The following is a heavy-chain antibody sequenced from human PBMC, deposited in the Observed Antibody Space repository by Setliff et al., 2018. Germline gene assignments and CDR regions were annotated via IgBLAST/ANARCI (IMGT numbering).Heavy chain of an antibody. CDR3: ARHGLQFLEWLSAFDY. CDR2: IYHSGST. V-gene: IGHV4-38-2*01. J-gene: IGHJ4*02. Sequence: PSETLSLTCAVSGYSISSGYCWGWIRQPPGKGLEWIGNIYHSGSTYYNPSLKSRVTISVDTSKNQFSLKLTSVTAADTAVYYCARHGLQFLEWLSAFDYWGQETLVTV. D-gene: IGHD3-3*01. CDR1: GYSISSGYC.